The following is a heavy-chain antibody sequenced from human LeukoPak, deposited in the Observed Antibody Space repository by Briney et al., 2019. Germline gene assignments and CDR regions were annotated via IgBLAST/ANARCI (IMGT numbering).Heavy chain of an antibody. CDR1: GFTFSSYG. CDR3: ASPLVTPRRVGDY. Sequence: GGSLRLSCAASGFTFSSYGMHWVRQAPGKGLEWVAFIRYDGSNKYYADSVKGRFTISRDNSKNTLYLQMNSLRAEDTAVYYCASPLVTPRRVGDYWGQGTLVTVSS. CDR2: IRYDGSNK. D-gene: IGHD4-23*01. J-gene: IGHJ4*02. V-gene: IGHV3-30*02.